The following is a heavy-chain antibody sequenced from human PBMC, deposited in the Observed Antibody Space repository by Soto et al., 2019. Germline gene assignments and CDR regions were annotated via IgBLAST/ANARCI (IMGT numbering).Heavy chain of an antibody. D-gene: IGHD3-10*01. CDR1: GFTFSSYS. CDR3: ARDRGYYGSGSYYKL. V-gene: IGHV3-21*01. Sequence: EVQLVESGGGLVKPGGSLRLSCAASGFTFSSYSMNWVRQAPGKGLEWVSSISSSSSYIYYADSVKGRFTISRDNAKNSLYLQMNSLRAEDTAVYYCARDRGYYGSGSYYKLWGQGTLVTVSS. CDR2: ISSSSSYI. J-gene: IGHJ4*02.